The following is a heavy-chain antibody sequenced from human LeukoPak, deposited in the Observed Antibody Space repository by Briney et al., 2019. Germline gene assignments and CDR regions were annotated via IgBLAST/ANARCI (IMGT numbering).Heavy chain of an antibody. D-gene: IGHD5-12*01. J-gene: IGHJ6*02. CDR1: GFTVSSNY. V-gene: IGHV3-66*01. CDR2: IYSGGST. CDR3: ARDGGVATPRDYYYYGMDV. Sequence: PGGSLRLSCAASGFTVSSNYMSWVRQAPGKGLEWVSVIYSGGSTYYADSVKGRFTISRDNSKNTLYLQMNSLRAEDTAVYYCARDGGVATPRDYYYYGMDVWGQGTTVTVSS.